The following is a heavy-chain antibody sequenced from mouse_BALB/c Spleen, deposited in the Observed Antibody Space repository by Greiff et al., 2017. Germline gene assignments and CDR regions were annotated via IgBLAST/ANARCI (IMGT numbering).Heavy chain of an antibody. V-gene: IGHV5-6-5*01. CDR2: ISSGGST. CDR1: GFTFSSYA. Sequence: EVQGVESGGGLVKPGGSLKLSCAASGFTFSSYAMSWVRQTPEKRLEWVASISSGGSTYYPDSVKGRFTISRDNARNILYLQMSSLRSEDTAMYYCARGGDGYSLYYFDYWGQGTTLTVSS. D-gene: IGHD2-3*01. CDR3: ARGGDGYSLYYFDY. J-gene: IGHJ2*01.